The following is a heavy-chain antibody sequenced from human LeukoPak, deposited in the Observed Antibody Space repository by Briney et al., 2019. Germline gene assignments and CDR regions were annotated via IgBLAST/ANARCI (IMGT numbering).Heavy chain of an antibody. CDR2: INHSGST. Sequence: PSETLSLTCGVSGGSISNTNWWSWVRQPPGQGLEWIGEINHSGSTNNNPSLKSRVTISVDTSKNQFSLKLSSVTAADTAVYYCARGLGYCSGGRCYSDDALDIWGQGTMVTVSS. CDR1: GGSISNTNW. CDR3: ARGLGYCSGGRCYSDDALDI. D-gene: IGHD2-15*01. J-gene: IGHJ3*02. V-gene: IGHV4-4*02.